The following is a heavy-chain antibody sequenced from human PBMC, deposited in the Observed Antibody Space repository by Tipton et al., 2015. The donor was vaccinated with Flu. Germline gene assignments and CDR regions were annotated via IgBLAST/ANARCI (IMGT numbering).Heavy chain of an antibody. CDR3: ARRDYSNYVSEPHNWFDS. CDR1: GDSIASDYY. J-gene: IGHJ5*01. Sequence: TLSLTYSVSGDSIASDYYWGWIRQPPGKGLEWIGNIHRGGSTYYNASLKSRLTMSVDGSRNQFSLKLTSVIASDTAVYFCARRDYSNYVSEPHNWFDSWGHGILVTVSS. V-gene: IGHV4-38-2*01. D-gene: IGHD4-11*01. CDR2: IHRGGST.